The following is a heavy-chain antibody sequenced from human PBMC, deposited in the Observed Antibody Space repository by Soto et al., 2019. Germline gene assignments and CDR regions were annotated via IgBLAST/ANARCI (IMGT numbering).Heavy chain of an antibody. Sequence: GSLRLSCAASGFTVSSNYMSWVRQAPGKGLEWVSVIYSGGSTYYADSVKGRFTISRDNSKNTLYLQMNSLRAEDTAVYYCARDRPCSGGSCYRDYWGQGTLVTVSS. J-gene: IGHJ4*02. V-gene: IGHV3-66*01. CDR1: GFTVSSNY. D-gene: IGHD2-15*01. CDR2: IYSGGST. CDR3: ARDRPCSGGSCYRDY.